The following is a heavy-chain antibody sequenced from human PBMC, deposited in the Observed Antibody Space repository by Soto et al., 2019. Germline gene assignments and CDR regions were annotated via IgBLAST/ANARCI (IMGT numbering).Heavy chain of an antibody. V-gene: IGHV3-23*01. CDR3: AKKVTIYAVDPADY. CDR1: GFSFSDFG. J-gene: IGHJ4*02. D-gene: IGHD3-3*01. CDR2: ISASGDAT. Sequence: GGSLRLSCAASGFSFSDFGMSWVRQGPGKGLEWVSVISASGDATYYAASVKGRFTLSRDNSKNTLYLQMNSLTVADTAVYYCAKKVTIYAVDPADYWGQGTQVTVSS.